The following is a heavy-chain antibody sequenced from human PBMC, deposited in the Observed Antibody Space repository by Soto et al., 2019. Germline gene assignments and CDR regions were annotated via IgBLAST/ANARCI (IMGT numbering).Heavy chain of an antibody. J-gene: IGHJ6*02. V-gene: IGHV1-2*04. D-gene: IGHD3-16*01. CDR3: ARVCPLGGAIYGMDV. Sequence: ASVKVSCKASGGTFTNYAFSWVLQAPGQGLEWMGWINPNSGGTNYAQKFQGWVTMTRDTSISTAYMELSRLRSDDTAVYYCARVCPLGGAIYGMDVWGQGTTVTVSS. CDR1: GGTFTNYA. CDR2: INPNSGGT.